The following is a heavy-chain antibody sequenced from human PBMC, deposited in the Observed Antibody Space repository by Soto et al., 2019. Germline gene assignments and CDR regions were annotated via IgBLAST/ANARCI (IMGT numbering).Heavy chain of an antibody. CDR3: ARAGGPALYSSSSPDFDY. V-gene: IGHV4-31*03. Sequence: SETLSLTCTVSGGSISSGGYYWSWIRQHPGKGLEWIGYIYYSGSTYYNPSLKSRVTISVDTSKNQFSLKLSSVTAADTAVYYCARAGGPALYSSSSPDFDYWGQGTLVTVSS. CDR1: GGSISSGGYY. J-gene: IGHJ4*02. CDR2: IYYSGST. D-gene: IGHD6-6*01.